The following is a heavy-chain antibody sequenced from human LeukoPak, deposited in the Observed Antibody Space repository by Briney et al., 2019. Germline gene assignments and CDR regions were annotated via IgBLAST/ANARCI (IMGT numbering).Heavy chain of an antibody. CDR1: GYTFSTHG. CDR2: ISAYSGHT. CDR3: ARDKDLRAVAGTFDY. V-gene: IGHV1-18*01. Sequence: ASVKVSCKASGYTFSTHGISWVRQAPGQGLEWMGRISAYSGHTNNAQKFQGRVTMTTDTSTGTAYMELTSLTSDDTAVYYCARDKDLRAVAGTFDYWDQGTLVAVSS. D-gene: IGHD6-19*01. J-gene: IGHJ4*02.